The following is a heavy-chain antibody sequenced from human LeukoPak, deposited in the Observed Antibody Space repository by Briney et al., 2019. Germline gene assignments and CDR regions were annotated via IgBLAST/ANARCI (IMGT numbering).Heavy chain of an antibody. CDR3: AKFGGMCDSMVAAATRRFDY. J-gene: IGHJ4*02. Sequence: SETLSLTCTVSGDSISSGDYYWSWIRQPAGKGLEWIGRISSSGSTNYNPSLKSRVTMSVHTSKNQFSLKLSSVTAADTAVYYCAKFGGMCDSMVAAATRRFDYWGQGTLVTVSS. CDR2: ISSSGST. V-gene: IGHV4-61*02. CDR1: GDSISSGDYY. D-gene: IGHD2-15*01.